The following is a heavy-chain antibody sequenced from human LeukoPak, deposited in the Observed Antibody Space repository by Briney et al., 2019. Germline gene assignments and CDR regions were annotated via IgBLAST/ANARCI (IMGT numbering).Heavy chain of an antibody. CDR1: GFTFSSYS. CDR2: ISTSSTI. CDR3: ARRREPEI. D-gene: IGHD1-14*01. J-gene: IGHJ3*02. V-gene: IGHV3-48*01. Sequence: GSLRLSCAASGFTFSSYSMNWVRQAPGKGLEWVSSISTSSTIYYADSVRGRFTISRDNAKNSLYLQMDSLRAEDTAVYYCARRREPEIWGQGTMVTVSP.